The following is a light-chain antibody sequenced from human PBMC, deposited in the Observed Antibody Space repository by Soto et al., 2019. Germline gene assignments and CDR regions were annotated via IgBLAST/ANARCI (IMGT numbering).Light chain of an antibody. V-gene: IGKV3-20*01. CDR3: QQYGSSGT. J-gene: IGKJ1*01. CDR2: RAS. CDR1: QSVSTN. Sequence: ELVLTQSQATLSLSPGSRSTLFFRARQSVSTNLAWYQQKPGQAPRPLIYRASNRATGMPDRVSGSGSGTDFTLTISRLEPEDFAVYYWQQYGSSGTFGQGTKVDIK.